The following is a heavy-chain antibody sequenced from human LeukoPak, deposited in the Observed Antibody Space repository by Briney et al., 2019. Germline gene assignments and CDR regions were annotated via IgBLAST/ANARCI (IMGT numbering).Heavy chain of an antibody. CDR1: GYSFTSNY. Sequence: VSVKVSCKASGYSFTSNYIHWVRQAPGQGLEWMGMIYPRDGSTSYAQKLQGRVTMTTDTSTSTAYMELRSLRSDDTAVYYCARSFFERYFDWLLLPFDYWGQGTLVTVSS. CDR2: IYPRDGST. D-gene: IGHD3-9*01. V-gene: IGHV1-46*01. CDR3: ARSFFERYFDWLLLPFDY. J-gene: IGHJ4*02.